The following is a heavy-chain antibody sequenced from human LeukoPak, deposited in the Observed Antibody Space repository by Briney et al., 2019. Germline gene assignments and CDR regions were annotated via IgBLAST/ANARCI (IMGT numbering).Heavy chain of an antibody. V-gene: IGHV6-1*01. J-gene: IGHJ4*02. D-gene: IGHD3-10*01. CDR3: ARAFGSGSYLDF. CDR2: TYHRSQWYN. CDR1: GDSVSRNSAA. Sequence: SQTLSLTCAISGDSVSRNSAAWNWIRQSPSRGLEWLGRTYHRSQWYNDYAVSVKSRIIINPDTSKNQFSLQLNSVTPEDTAVYYCARAFGSGSYLDFWGQGTLVTVSS.